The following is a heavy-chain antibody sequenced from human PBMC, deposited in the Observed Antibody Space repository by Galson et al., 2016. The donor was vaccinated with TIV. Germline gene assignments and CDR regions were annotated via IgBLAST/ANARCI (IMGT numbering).Heavy chain of an antibody. CDR1: GGTFSSYG. Sequence: SVKVSCKASGGTFSSYGISWVRQAPGQGLEWMGGINPVFGIPHYAQKFQGRVTITADESTSTAYMELTSLRSEDTAVYYCARGKERVINYYYSMDVWGKGTTITVSS. CDR3: ARGKERVINYYYSMDV. CDR2: INPVFGIP. J-gene: IGHJ6*03. V-gene: IGHV1-69*13. D-gene: IGHD3-3*01.